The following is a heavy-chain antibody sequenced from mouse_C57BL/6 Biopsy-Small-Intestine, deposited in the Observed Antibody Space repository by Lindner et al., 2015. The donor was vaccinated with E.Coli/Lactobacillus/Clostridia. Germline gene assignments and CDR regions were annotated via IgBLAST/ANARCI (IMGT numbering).Heavy chain of an antibody. D-gene: IGHD2-3*01. CDR2: ISLYDGNA. V-gene: IGHV1-74*01. Sequence: SVKVSCKASSYTFSNYGISWLRQAPGQGLEWMGWISLYDGNAKYAQKFQGRVTLTTDTSTSTAYMELRSLRGDDTAVYYCAGYNIGFYYGLDAWGQGTTVTVSS. CDR3: AGYNIGFYYGLDA. J-gene: IGHJ1*01. CDR1: SYTFSNYG.